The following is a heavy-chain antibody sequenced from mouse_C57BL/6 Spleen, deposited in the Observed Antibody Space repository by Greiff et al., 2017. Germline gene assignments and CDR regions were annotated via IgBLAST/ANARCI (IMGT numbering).Heavy chain of an antibody. CDR1: GYAFSSSW. Sequence: VQLQQSGPELVKPGASVKISCKASGYAFSSSWMNWVKQRPGKGLEWIGRIYPGDGDTNYNGKFKGKATLTADKSSSTAYMQLSSLTSEDSAVSFCARSSTWMDYWGQGTSVTVSS. V-gene: IGHV1-82*01. J-gene: IGHJ4*01. D-gene: IGHD5-1*01. CDR3: ARSSTWMDY. CDR2: IYPGDGDT.